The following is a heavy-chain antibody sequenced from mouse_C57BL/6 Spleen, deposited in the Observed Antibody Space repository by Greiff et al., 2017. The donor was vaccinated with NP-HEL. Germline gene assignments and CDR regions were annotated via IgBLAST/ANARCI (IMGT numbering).Heavy chain of an antibody. D-gene: IGHD1-1*01. V-gene: IGHV5-17*01. CDR3: ARTTVALYYYAMDY. CDR2: ISSGSSTI. J-gene: IGHJ4*01. Sequence: EVQVVESGGGLVKPGGSLKLSCAAFGFTFSDYGMHWVRQAPEKGLEWVAYISSGSSTIYYADTVKGRFTIFRDNAKNTLFLQMISLRSEDTAMYYCARTTVALYYYAMDYWGQGTSVTVSS. CDR1: GFTFSDYG.